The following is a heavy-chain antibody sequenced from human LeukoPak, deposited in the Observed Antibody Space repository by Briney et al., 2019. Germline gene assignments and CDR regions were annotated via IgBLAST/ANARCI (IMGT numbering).Heavy chain of an antibody. V-gene: IGHV5-51*01. Sequence: GESLKISCKGSGYSFTSYWIGWVRQMPGKCLEWVGIIYPGDSDTRYSPSFQGQVTISADKSISTAYLQWSSLKASDTAMYYCARGPVYYDILTRLDYWGQGTLVTVSS. D-gene: IGHD3-9*01. J-gene: IGHJ4*02. CDR3: ARGPVYYDILTRLDY. CDR1: GYSFTSYW. CDR2: IYPGDSDT.